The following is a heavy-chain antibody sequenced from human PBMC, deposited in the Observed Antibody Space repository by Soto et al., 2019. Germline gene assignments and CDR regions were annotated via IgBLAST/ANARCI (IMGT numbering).Heavy chain of an antibody. V-gene: IGHV1-18*01. J-gene: IGHJ3*02. CDR1: GYTFTSYG. CDR3: ARGVAYYDILTGYQKRGAFDI. Sequence: ASVKVSCKASGYTFTSYGISWVRQAPGQGLEWMGWISAYNGNTNYAQKLQGRVTMTTDTSTSTAYMELRSLRSDDTAVYYCARGVAYYDILTGYQKRGAFDIWGQGTMVTVS. D-gene: IGHD3-9*01. CDR2: ISAYNGNT.